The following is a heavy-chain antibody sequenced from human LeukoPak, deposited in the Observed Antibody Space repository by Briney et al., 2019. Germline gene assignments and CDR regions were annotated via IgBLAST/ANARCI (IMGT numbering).Heavy chain of an antibody. V-gene: IGHV1-2*02. CDR3: ARDSSGWYYDY. CDR2: INPNSGGT. CDR1: GYTFTDYY. J-gene: IGHJ4*02. D-gene: IGHD6-19*01. Sequence: GASVKVSCKASGYTFTDYYLHWVRQAPGQGLEWMGWINPNSGGTNYAQRFQGRVTMTRDTSISTAYMEVSSLRSDDTVVYSCARDSSGWYYDYWGQGTLVTVSS.